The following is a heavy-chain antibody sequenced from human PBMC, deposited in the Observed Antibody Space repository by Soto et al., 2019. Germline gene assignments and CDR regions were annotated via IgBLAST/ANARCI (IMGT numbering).Heavy chain of an antibody. CDR1: GYTFTSYG. D-gene: IGHD3-16*02. CDR3: ARRYYDYIWGSYRIYYYYMDV. J-gene: IGHJ6*03. CDR2: ISAYNGNT. V-gene: IGHV1-18*01. Sequence: ASVKVSCKASGYTFTSYGISWVRQAPGQGLEWMGWISAYNGNTNYVQKLQGRATMTTDTSTSTAYMELRSLRSDDTAVYYCARRYYDYIWGSYRIYYYYMDVWGKGTTVTVSS.